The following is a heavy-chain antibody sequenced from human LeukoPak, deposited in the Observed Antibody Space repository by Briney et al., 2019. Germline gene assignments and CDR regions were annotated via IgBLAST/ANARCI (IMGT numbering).Heavy chain of an antibody. CDR1: GYTFTGYY. Sequence: GASVKVSCKASGYTFTGYYMHWVRQAPGQGLEWMGWINPNSGGTNYAQKFQGRVTMTGDTSISTAYMELSRLRSDDTAVYYCARRVGRNREFDYWGQGTLVTVSS. J-gene: IGHJ4*02. V-gene: IGHV1-2*02. D-gene: IGHD1-26*01. CDR2: INPNSGGT. CDR3: ARRVGRNREFDY.